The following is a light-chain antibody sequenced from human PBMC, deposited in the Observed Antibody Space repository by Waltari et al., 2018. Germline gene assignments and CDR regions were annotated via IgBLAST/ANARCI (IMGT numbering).Light chain of an antibody. V-gene: IGLV1-47*01. Sequence: QSVLTQPPSASGAPGQTVTYPFSGTNPHLPSKSFCWYQQVPGTAPNLLLYRNNQRPSGVPDRFSGSKSGTSASLAISGLRSEDEADYYCAAWDDSLSGWVFGGGTKLTVL. CDR2: RNN. CDR3: AAWDDSLSGWV. CDR1: NPHLPSKS. J-gene: IGLJ3*02.